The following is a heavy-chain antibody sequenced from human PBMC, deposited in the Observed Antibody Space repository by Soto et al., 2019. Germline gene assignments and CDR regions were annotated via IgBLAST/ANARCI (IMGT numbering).Heavy chain of an antibody. Sequence: GGSLRLCCAASGFTFSSYEMNWVRQAPGKGLEWVSYISSSGSTIYYADSVKGRFTISRDNAKNSLYLQMNSLRAEDTAVYYCARQDDFFDYWGQGTLVTVSS. CDR2: ISSSGSTI. CDR3: ARQDDFFDY. V-gene: IGHV3-48*03. CDR1: GFTFSSYE. J-gene: IGHJ4*02.